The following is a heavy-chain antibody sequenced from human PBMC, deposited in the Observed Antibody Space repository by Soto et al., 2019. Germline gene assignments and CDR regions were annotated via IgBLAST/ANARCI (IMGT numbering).Heavy chain of an antibody. CDR1: GFTFSSYA. CDR3: ARDGVAAAGTHWFDP. CDR2: ISYDGSNK. J-gene: IGHJ5*02. D-gene: IGHD6-13*01. Sequence: QVQLVESGGGVVQPGRSLRLSCAASGFTFSSYAMHWVRQAPGKGLEWVAVISYDGSNKYYADSVKGRFTISRDTSKNTLYLQMNSLRAEDTAVYYCARDGVAAAGTHWFDPWGQGTLVTVSS. V-gene: IGHV3-30-3*01.